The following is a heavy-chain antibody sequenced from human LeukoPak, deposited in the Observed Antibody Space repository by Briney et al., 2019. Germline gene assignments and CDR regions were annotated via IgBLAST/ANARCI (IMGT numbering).Heavy chain of an antibody. V-gene: IGHV1-2*02. D-gene: IGHD3-9*01. CDR2: INPNSGGT. J-gene: IGHJ3*02. CDR1: GYTFTGYY. CDR3: ARGGPDILTGYSDAFDI. Sequence: ASVKVSCKASGYTFTGYYTHWVRQAPGQGLEWMGWINPNSGGTNYAQKFQGRVTMTRDTSISTAYMELSRLRSDDTAVYYCARGGPDILTGYSDAFDIWGQGTMVTVSS.